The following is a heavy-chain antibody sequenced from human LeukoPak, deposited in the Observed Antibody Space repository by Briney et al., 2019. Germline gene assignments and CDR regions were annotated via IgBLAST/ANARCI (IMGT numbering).Heavy chain of an antibody. Sequence: SETLSLTCAVYGASISSGGYSWTWIRQPPGKGLEWIGYIYHSGTYYNPSLKSRVTISVDRSKNQFSLKLSSVTAADTAVYYCARGAETYYDFWSGRGPYYFDYWGQGTLVTVSS. D-gene: IGHD3-3*01. CDR3: ARGAETYYDFWSGRGPYYFDY. V-gene: IGHV4-30-2*01. CDR1: GASISSGGYS. J-gene: IGHJ4*02. CDR2: IYHSGT.